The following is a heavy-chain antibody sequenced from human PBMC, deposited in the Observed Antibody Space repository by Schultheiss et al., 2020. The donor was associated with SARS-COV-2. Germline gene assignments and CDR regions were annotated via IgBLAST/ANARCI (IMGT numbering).Heavy chain of an antibody. CDR1: GGSFSGYY. CDR3: GGEHYYGSGPPRDY. V-gene: IGHV4-34*01. Sequence: SETLSLTCAVYGGSFSGYYWSWTRQPPGKGLEWIGSIYYSGSTYYNPSLKSRVTISVDTTKNQFSLKLSSVTAADTAVYYCGGEHYYGSGPPRDYWGQGTLVTVSS. CDR2: IYYSGST. D-gene: IGHD3-10*01. J-gene: IGHJ4*02.